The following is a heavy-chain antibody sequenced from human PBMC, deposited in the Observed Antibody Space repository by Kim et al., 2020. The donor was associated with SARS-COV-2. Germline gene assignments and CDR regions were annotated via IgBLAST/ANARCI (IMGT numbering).Heavy chain of an antibody. V-gene: IGHV1-3*01. D-gene: IGHD1-26*01. Sequence: NGNTKYSQKFQGRVTITGDTSASTAHMELSSLRSEDTAVYYCARDPLLDYWGQGTLVTVSS. J-gene: IGHJ4*02. CDR3: ARDPLLDY. CDR2: NGNT.